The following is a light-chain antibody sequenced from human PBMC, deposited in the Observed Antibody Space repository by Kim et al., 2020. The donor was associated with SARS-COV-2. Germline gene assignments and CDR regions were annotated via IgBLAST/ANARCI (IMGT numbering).Light chain of an antibody. CDR2: GAS. V-gene: IGKV1-27*01. CDR1: QGISTF. CDR3: QNYDSAPFT. Sequence: ASVGDSVTITCRASQGISTFLLWDQQRPGRLPKLLIYGASTLQSGVPSRFSGSGSGTDFTLTISSLQPEDVATYYCQNYDSAPFTFGPGTKVDIK. J-gene: IGKJ3*01.